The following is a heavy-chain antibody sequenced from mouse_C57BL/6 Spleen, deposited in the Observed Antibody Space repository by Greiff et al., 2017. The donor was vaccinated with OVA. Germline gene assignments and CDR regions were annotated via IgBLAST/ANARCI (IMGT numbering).Heavy chain of an antibody. V-gene: IGHV1-69*01. CDR1: GYTFTSYW. Sequence: QVQLQQPGAELVMPGASVKLSCKASGYTFTSYWMHWVKQRPGQGLEWIGEIDPSDSYTNYNQKFKGKSTLTVDKSSSTAYMQLSSLTSEDSAVYYCARMSTTGFDYWGQGTTLTVSS. D-gene: IGHD1-1*01. J-gene: IGHJ2*01. CDR3: ARMSTTGFDY. CDR2: IDPSDSYT.